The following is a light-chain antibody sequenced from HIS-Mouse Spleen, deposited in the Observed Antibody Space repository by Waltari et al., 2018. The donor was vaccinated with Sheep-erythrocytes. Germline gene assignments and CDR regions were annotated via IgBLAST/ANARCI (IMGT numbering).Light chain of an antibody. Sequence: EIVLTQSPATLSLSPGERATLSCRASQSVSSYLAWYQQKPGQAPRLLIYEASNRATGIPARFSGSASGTDFTLTISSLEPEECAVYYCQQRSNWLTFGGGTKVEIK. J-gene: IGKJ4*01. CDR2: EAS. CDR3: QQRSNWLT. CDR1: QSVSSY. V-gene: IGKV3-11*01.